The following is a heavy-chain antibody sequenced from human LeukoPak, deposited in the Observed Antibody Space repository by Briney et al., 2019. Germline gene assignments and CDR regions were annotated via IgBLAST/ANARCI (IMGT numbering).Heavy chain of an antibody. CDR3: ARKTTVTTIPIYYFDY. J-gene: IGHJ4*02. D-gene: IGHD4-17*01. V-gene: IGHV4-34*01. Sequence: SETLSLTCAVYGGSFSGYYWSWIRQPPGKGLEWIGEIYHSGSTNYNPSLKSRVTISVDKSKNQFSLKLSSVTAADTAVYYCARKTTVTTIPIYYFDYWGQGTLVTVSS. CDR1: GGSFSGYY. CDR2: IYHSGST.